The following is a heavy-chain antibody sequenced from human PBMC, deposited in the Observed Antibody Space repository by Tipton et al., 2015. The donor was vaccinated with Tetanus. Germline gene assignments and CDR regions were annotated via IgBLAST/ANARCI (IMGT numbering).Heavy chain of an antibody. Sequence: TLSLTCTVSGGSISSYYWSWIRQPPGTGLEWIGYIYYSGSTNYNPSLKSRVTTSVDTSKNQFSLKLSSETAADTAVYYCARDSLPYYYGSGERGLDAFDIWGQGTMVTVSS. CDR3: ARDSLPYYYGSGERGLDAFDI. V-gene: IGHV4-59*01. CDR1: GGSISSYY. D-gene: IGHD3-10*01. CDR2: IYYSGST. J-gene: IGHJ3*02.